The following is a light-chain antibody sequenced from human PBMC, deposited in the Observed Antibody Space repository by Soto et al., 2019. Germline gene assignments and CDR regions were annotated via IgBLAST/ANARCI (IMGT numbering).Light chain of an antibody. CDR1: QSVSSY. CDR2: DAS. V-gene: IGKV3-11*01. Sequence: EIVLTQSAAILSLSPGERATLSCRASQSVSSYLAWYQQKPGQAPRLLIYDASNRATGIPARFSGSGSGTDFTLTISRLEPEDFAGYYCQQRSNWLFGPGTKVDIK. CDR3: QQRSNWL. J-gene: IGKJ3*01.